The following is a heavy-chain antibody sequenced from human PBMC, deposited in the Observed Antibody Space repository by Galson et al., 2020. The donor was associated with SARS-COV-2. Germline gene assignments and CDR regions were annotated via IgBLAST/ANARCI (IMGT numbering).Heavy chain of an antibody. V-gene: IGHV3-21*01. Sequence: GGSLRLSCAASGFTFSSYNMNWVRQAPGKGLEWVSSISSGNSYIYYADSLQGRFTISRDNAKNSLYLQMNSLRAEDTAVYYCARSGDKEGIDYYCGMDVWGQGTTVTVSS. D-gene: IGHD2-21*01. J-gene: IGHJ6*02. CDR3: ARSGDKEGIDYYCGMDV. CDR2: ISSGNSYI. CDR1: GFTFSSYN.